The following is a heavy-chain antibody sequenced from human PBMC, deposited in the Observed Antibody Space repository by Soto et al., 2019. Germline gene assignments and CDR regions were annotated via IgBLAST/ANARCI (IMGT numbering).Heavy chain of an antibody. CDR1: GFTFSSYA. CDR2: ISGSGGST. Sequence: PVGSLRLSCAASGFTFSSYAMSWVRQAPGKGLEWVSAISGSGGSTYYADSVKGRFTISRDNSKNTLYLQMNSLRAEDTAVYYCAKDVQWRVEYFDYWGQGTLVTVSS. CDR3: AKDVQWRVEYFDY. V-gene: IGHV3-23*01. J-gene: IGHJ4*02. D-gene: IGHD6-19*01.